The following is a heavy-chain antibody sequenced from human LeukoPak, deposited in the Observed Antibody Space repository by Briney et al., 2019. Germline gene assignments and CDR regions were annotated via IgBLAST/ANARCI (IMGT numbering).Heavy chain of an antibody. J-gene: IGHJ4*02. CDR2: IWYDGSNK. CDR3: ARINYGDYVRAVAGDY. CDR1: GFTFSSYG. D-gene: IGHD4-17*01. Sequence: PGRSLRLSCAASGFTFSSYGMHWVRQAPGKGLEWVAVIWYDGSNKYYADSVKGRFTISRDNSKNTLYLQMNSLRAEDTAVYYCARINYGDYVRAVAGDYWGQGTLVTVSS. V-gene: IGHV3-33*01.